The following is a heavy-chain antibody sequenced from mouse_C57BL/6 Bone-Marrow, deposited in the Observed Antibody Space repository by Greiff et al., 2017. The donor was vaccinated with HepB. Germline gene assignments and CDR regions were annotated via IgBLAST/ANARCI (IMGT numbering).Heavy chain of an antibody. CDR1: GFTFNTYA. D-gene: IGHD1-1*01. Sequence: EVMLVESGGGLVQPKGSLKLSCAASGFTFNTYAMHWVRQAPGKGLEWVARIRSKSSNYATYYADSVKDRFTISRDDSQSMLYLQMNNLKTEDTAMYYCVRGAVVATDWYFDVWGTGTTVTVSS. CDR2: IRSKSSNYAT. V-gene: IGHV10-3*01. CDR3: VRGAVVATDWYFDV. J-gene: IGHJ1*03.